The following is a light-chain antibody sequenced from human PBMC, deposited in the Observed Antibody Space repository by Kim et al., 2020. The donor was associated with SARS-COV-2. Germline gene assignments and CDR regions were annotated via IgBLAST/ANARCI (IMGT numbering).Light chain of an antibody. Sequence: QSVLTQPPSASGTPGQKVAISCSGSSTNIGINVVNWYQQLPGTAPKLLMFDNNQRPSGVPDRFSGSKSGTSASLAISGLQSEDEADYYCATWDGSLHGVVVGGGTLLTVL. J-gene: IGLJ2*01. V-gene: IGLV1-44*01. CDR3: ATWDGSLHGVV. CDR2: DNN. CDR1: STNIGINV.